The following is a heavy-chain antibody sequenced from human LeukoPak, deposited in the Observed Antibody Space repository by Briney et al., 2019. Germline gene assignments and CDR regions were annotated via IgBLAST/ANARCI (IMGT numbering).Heavy chain of an antibody. CDR3: ASLGYCSSTSCYADY. D-gene: IGHD2-2*01. CDR2: INAGNGNT. V-gene: IGHV1-3*01. Sequence: ASVKVSCKASGYTFTNYAIHWVRQAPGQRLEWMGWINAGNGNTKYSQKFQGRVTITRDTSASTAYMELRSLRSDDTAVYYCASLGYCSSTSCYADYWGQGTLVTVSS. CDR1: GYTFTNYA. J-gene: IGHJ4*02.